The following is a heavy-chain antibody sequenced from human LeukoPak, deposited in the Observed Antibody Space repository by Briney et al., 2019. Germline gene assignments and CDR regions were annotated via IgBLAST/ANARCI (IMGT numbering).Heavy chain of an antibody. D-gene: IGHD2-15*01. CDR1: GFIFSSYA. CDR3: ARSDPGGGSQIIADY. Sequence: GGSLRLSCAASGFIFSSYAMHWVRQAPGKGLEWGALISIDGSKQYYADSVKGRFTISRDKSKNTLYLQMNSLRPEDTAVYYCARSDPGGGSQIIADYWGQGTLVTVSS. J-gene: IGHJ4*02. CDR2: ISIDGSKQ. V-gene: IGHV3-30*04.